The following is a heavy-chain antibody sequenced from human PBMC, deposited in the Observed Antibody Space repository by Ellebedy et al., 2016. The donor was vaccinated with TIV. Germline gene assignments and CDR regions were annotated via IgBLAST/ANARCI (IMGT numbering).Heavy chain of an antibody. J-gene: IGHJ4*02. CDR3: ARADYGDYYSDY. CDR1: GGSISSYY. CDR2: IYYSGST. V-gene: IGHV4-59*01. Sequence: GSLRLSCTVSGGSISSYYWSWIRQPPGKGLEWIGYIYYSGSTNYNPSLKSRVTISVDTSKNQFSLKLSSVTAADTAVYYCARADYGDYYSDYWGQGTLVTVSS. D-gene: IGHD4-17*01.